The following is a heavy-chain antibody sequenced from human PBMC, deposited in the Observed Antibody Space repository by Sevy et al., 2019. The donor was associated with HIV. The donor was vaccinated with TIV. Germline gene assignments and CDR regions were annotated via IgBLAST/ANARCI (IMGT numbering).Heavy chain of an antibody. Sequence: GGSLRLSCAASGFPFSSYAMSWVRQAPGKGLEWVSGISGRGTTTYYADSVKGRFTISRDNSKNTLYLQMNSLRAEDTAVYFCAKELFGVEAAFYWHFDLWGRGTLVTVSS. CDR2: ISGRGTTT. CDR1: GFPFSSYA. D-gene: IGHD2-15*01. J-gene: IGHJ2*01. CDR3: AKELFGVEAAFYWHFDL. V-gene: IGHV3-23*01.